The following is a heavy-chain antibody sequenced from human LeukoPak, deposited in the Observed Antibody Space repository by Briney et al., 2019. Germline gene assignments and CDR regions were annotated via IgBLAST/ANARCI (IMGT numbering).Heavy chain of an antibody. V-gene: IGHV3-23*01. J-gene: IGHJ4*02. CDR2: ISGSGGST. D-gene: IGHD2-2*01. CDR3: AKPHFIEVVPAALDY. CDR1: GFTFSSYA. Sequence: PGGSLRLSCAASGFTFSSYAMSWVRQAPGKGLEWVSAISGSGGSTYYADSVKGRFTISRDNSKNTLYLQMNSLRAEDTAVYYCAKPHFIEVVPAALDYWGQGTLVTVSS.